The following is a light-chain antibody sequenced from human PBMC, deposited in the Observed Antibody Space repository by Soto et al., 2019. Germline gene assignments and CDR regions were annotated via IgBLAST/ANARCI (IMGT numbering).Light chain of an antibody. CDR3: QQCDNLSWT. CDR1: QDISNY. Sequence: DIQMTQSPSSLSASVGDRVTITCQASQDISNYLNWYQQKPGKAPKLLIYDASNLETGVPSRFSGSGSGTDFTFTISSLQPEDIATYYCQQCDNLSWTFGQGTKVEIK. CDR2: DAS. V-gene: IGKV1-33*01. J-gene: IGKJ1*01.